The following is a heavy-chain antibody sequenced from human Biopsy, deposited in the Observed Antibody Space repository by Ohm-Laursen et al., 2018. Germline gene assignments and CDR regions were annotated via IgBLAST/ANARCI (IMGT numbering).Heavy chain of an antibody. D-gene: IGHD4-23*01. J-gene: IGHJ1*01. CDR1: GGSFTGHY. Sequence: PSETLSRTCTVSGGSFTGHYWTWIRQPPGKGLEWIGHISHTGYTSYKSSLKSRVTISLDTSRKHFSLRLTSLAAADTAVYYCARGSNEYGGLYFPHWGQGTLVTVSS. V-gene: IGHV4-59*11. CDR3: ARGSNEYGGLYFPH. CDR2: ISHTGYT.